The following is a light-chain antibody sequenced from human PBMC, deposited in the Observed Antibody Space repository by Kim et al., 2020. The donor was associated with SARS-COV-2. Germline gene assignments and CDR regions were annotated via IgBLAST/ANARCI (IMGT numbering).Light chain of an antibody. J-gene: IGKJ1*01. Sequence: PGDRATLACRASQSITSTYVAWYQQKPGQAPRLLIYGTSTRAAGIPGRFSGSGSGTEYTLTINRLEPEDFAIYYCQQFGSSRTWTFGQGTKVEIK. V-gene: IGKV3-20*01. CDR2: GTS. CDR1: QSITSTY. CDR3: QQFGSSRTWT.